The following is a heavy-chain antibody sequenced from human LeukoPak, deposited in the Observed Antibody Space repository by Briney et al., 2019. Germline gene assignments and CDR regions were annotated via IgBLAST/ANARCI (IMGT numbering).Heavy chain of an antibody. CDR1: GLTFSDYG. J-gene: IGHJ4*02. Sequence: GRSLRLSCEASGLTFSDYGMHWVRQAPGKGLEWVAAISHDGSSQNFADSVKGRFSISRNNSKNTLYLQMNSLRAEDTAVYYCAKWSSSWYGDYFDYWGQGTLVTVSS. D-gene: IGHD6-13*01. V-gene: IGHV3-30*18. CDR3: AKWSSSWYGDYFDY. CDR2: ISHDGSSQ.